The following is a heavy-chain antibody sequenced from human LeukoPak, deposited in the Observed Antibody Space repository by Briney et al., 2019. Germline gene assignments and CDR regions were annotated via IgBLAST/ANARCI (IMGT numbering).Heavy chain of an antibody. D-gene: IGHD2-15*01. J-gene: IGHJ4*02. Sequence: GASVKVSCKASGYTFTGYYIHWVRQAPGQGLEWMGWINPNSGGTNYAQKFQGRVTMTRDTSISTAYMELSRLRSDDTAVYYCARGYCSGGSCGDFDYWGQGTLVTVSS. CDR2: INPNSGGT. CDR3: ARGYCSGGSCGDFDY. V-gene: IGHV1-2*02. CDR1: GYTFTGYY.